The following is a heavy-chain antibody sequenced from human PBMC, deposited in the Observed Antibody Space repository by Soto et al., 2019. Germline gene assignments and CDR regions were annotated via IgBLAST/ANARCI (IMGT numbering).Heavy chain of an antibody. CDR1: GFTFRNYG. V-gene: IGHV3-30*18. CDR2: ISYDGDHK. Sequence: GGSLRLSCTPSGFTFRNYGLLWVRQAPGKGLEWVALISYDGDHKYYPDSARGRFTVSRDNFNNMLFLQMDSLTPEDTAVYYCAKKIMGYAAYSDALDVWGQGTTVTVSS. J-gene: IGHJ6*02. CDR3: AKKIMGYAAYSDALDV. D-gene: IGHD4-17*01.